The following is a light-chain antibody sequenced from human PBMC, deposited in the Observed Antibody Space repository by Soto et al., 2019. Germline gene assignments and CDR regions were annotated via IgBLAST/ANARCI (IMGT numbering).Light chain of an antibody. CDR1: QSVSSGY. CDR3: QQYDSSPRT. Sequence: EIVLTQSPGTLSLSPGERATLSCRASQSVSSGYLAWYQQKPGQAPRLLIIGASTRAPGIPDRFSGSGSGTDFTLTISRLEPEDFAVYYCQQYDSSPRTFGQGTKVE. V-gene: IGKV3-20*01. J-gene: IGKJ1*01. CDR2: GAS.